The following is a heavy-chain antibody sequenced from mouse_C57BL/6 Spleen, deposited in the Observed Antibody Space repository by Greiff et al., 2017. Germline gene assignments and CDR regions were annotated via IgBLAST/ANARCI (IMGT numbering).Heavy chain of an antibody. J-gene: IGHJ3*01. D-gene: IGHD2-4*01. CDR2: ISSGGDYI. CDR1: GFTFSSYA. V-gene: IGHV5-9-1*02. CDR3: TREDDYDWFAY. Sequence: EVNVVESGEGLVKPGGSLKLSCAASGFTFSSYAMSWVRQTPEKRLEWVAYISSGGDYIYYADTVKGRFTISRDNARNTLYLQMSSLKSEDTAMYYCTREDDYDWFAYWGQGTLVTVSA.